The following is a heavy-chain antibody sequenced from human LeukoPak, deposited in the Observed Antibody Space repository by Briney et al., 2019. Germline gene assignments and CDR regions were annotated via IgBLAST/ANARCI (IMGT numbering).Heavy chain of an antibody. CDR2: IYYSGNT. J-gene: IGHJ3*02. Sequence: SSETLSLTCTVSGDSISSYYWSWLRQPPGKGLEWIGYIYYSGNTNYTTSLKSRVTISVDTSKNQVSLKVSSVTAADAAVYYCARLRTGAFDIWGQGTMVTVSS. CDR3: ARLRTGAFDI. V-gene: IGHV4-59*08. D-gene: IGHD1-14*01. CDR1: GDSISSYY.